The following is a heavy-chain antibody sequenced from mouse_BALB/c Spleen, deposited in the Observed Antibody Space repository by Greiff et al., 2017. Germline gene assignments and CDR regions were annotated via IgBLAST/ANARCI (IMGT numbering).Heavy chain of an antibody. CDR1: GFTFSSYG. V-gene: IGHV5-6-5*01. D-gene: IGHD1-2*01. J-gene: IGHJ3*01. CDR2: ISSGGST. Sequence: EVQGVESGGDLVKPGGSLKLSCAASGFTFSSYGMSWVRQTPDKRLEWVATISSGGSTYYPDSVKGRFTISRDNARNILYLQMSSLRSEDTAMYYCARGIHYYGPWFAYWGQGTLVTVSA. CDR3: ARGIHYYGPWFAY.